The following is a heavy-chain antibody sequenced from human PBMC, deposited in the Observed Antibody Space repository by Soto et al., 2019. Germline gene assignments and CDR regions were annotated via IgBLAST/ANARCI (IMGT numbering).Heavy chain of an antibody. CDR3: ARDIPVAGGPRSGFDD. V-gene: IGHV4-34*01. CDR2: INHSGST. J-gene: IGHJ4*02. D-gene: IGHD6-19*01. CDR1: GGSFSGYY. Sequence: QVQLQQWGAGLLKPSETLSLTCAGYGGSFSGYYWSWIRQPPGKGLEWIGEINHSGSTNYNPSPKSRVIISIDRSKNQFSLKLSSVAAADTAVYYCARDIPVAGGPRSGFDDWGQGTLVTVSS.